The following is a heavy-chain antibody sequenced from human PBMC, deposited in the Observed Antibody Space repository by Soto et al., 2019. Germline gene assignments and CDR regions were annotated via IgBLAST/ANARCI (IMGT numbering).Heavy chain of an antibody. D-gene: IGHD2-15*01. Sequence: QVQLVQSGAEVKKPGASVKVSCKASGYTFTSYGISWVRQAPGQGLEWMGWISAYNGNTNYAQKLQGRVTMTTDTTTSKAYMELRSLRSDDTALYYCAGEGATVVAPCAFDFWGQGTMVTVSS. V-gene: IGHV1-18*01. CDR2: ISAYNGNT. J-gene: IGHJ3*01. CDR1: GYTFTSYG. CDR3: AGEGATVVAPCAFDF.